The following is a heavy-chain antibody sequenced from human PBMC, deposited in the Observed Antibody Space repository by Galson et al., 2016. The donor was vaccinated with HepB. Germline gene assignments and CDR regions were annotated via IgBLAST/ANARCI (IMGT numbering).Heavy chain of an antibody. D-gene: IGHD4-17*01. Sequence: QSGAEVKMPGESLKISCKLSGDIFTSYWIGWVRQMPGKGLEWMGVICPGDSDTRYSPSFEDQVIISADRSNSIAYLQWRALKTSDSGMYFCASVSTVTTSFFHHWGQGTLVSVSS. J-gene: IGHJ4*02. CDR1: GDIFTSYW. CDR2: ICPGDSDT. V-gene: IGHV5-51*01. CDR3: ASVSTVTTSFFHH.